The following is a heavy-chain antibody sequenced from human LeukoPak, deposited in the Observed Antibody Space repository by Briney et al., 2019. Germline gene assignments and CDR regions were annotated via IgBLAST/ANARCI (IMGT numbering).Heavy chain of an antibody. V-gene: IGHV4-34*01. CDR3: ARRGGLGIAAR. D-gene: IGHD6-6*01. CDR2: INHSGST. J-gene: IGHJ4*02. Sequence: SETLSLTCAVYGGSFSGYYWSWIRQPPGKGLEWIGEINHSGSTNYNPSLKSRVTISVDTSKNQFSLKLSSVTAGDTAVYYCARRGGLGIAARWGQGTLVTVSS. CDR1: GGSFSGYY.